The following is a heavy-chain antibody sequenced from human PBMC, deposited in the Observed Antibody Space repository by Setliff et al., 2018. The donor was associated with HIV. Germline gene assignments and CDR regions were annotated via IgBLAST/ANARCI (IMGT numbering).Heavy chain of an antibody. D-gene: IGHD2-21*02. CDR1: GYSISSGYY. J-gene: IGHJ3*02. CDR3: VRDPPLTPTDADHPFDI. CDR2: IYHGGTT. V-gene: IGHV4-38-2*02. Sequence: SETLSLTCAVSGYSISSGYYWAWIRQPPGKGLGWIGGIYHGGTTYYNPSLKSRSTISEDASKNQFSLSLSSVTAADTAVYYCVRDPPLTPTDADHPFDIWGQGTMVTVSS.